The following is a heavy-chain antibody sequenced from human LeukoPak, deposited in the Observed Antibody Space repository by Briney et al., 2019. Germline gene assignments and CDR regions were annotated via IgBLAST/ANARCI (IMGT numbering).Heavy chain of an antibody. V-gene: IGHV4/OR15-8*02. CDR1: GGSISSSNL. Sequence: SETLSLTCAVFGGSISSSNLWSWVRQPPGKGLEWIGEVSHRGDTNYNPSLKGRVTISIDKSKNQFSLRLTSVTAADTAVYYCARVSSGYYPNWFDPWGQGTLVTVSS. CDR3: ARVSSGYYPNWFDP. D-gene: IGHD3-22*01. J-gene: IGHJ5*02. CDR2: VSHRGDT.